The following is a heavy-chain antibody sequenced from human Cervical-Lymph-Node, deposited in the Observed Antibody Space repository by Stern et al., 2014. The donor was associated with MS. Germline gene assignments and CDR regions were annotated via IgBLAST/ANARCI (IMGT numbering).Heavy chain of an antibody. CDR1: GHTTTSYG. V-gene: IGHV1-18*01. D-gene: IGHD6-25*01. J-gene: IGHJ4*02. CDR3: ATFIATAGTFNY. Sequence: VQLVQSGAEVKKPGASVKVSCKASGHTTTSYGISWVRHAPGQGLEWMGWISAHNGNTNYVQKLQGRLTMTTDTSTSTAYMELRSLRSDDTAVYYCATFIATAGTFNYWGQGTLVTVSS. CDR2: ISAHNGNT.